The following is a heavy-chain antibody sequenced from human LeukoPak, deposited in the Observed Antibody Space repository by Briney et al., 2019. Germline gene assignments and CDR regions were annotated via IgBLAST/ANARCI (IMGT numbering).Heavy chain of an antibody. CDR2: VSYSGST. D-gene: IGHD5-18*01. V-gene: IGHV4-61*01. J-gene: IGHJ4*02. Sequence: SQTLSLTCTVSGGSISSGSYYWSWVRQPPGKGLEWIGYVSYSGSTDYNPSHKSRVIISIDTSKNQFSLRLSSVTAADTAVYYCARENDRYGRIDYWGQGTQVTVSS. CDR3: ARENDRYGRIDY. CDR1: GGSISSGSYY.